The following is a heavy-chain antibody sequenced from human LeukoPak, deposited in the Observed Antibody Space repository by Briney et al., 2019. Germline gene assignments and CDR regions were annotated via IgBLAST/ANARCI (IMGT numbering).Heavy chain of an antibody. CDR1: GYTFTGYY. J-gene: IGHJ5*02. CDR3: ARDLSYQLLYLNWFDP. V-gene: IGHV1-2*02. D-gene: IGHD2-2*02. Sequence: ASVKVSFKASGYTFTGYYMHWVRQAPGQGLEWMGWINPNSGGTNYAQKFQGRVTMTRDTSISTAYMELSRLRSDDTAVYYCARDLSYQLLYLNWFDPWGQGTLVTVSS. CDR2: INPNSGGT.